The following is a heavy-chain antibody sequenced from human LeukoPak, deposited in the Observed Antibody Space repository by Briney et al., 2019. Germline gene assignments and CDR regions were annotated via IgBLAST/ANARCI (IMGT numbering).Heavy chain of an antibody. CDR1: GYTCTGYY. CDR3: ASGDLWFGELSKFDY. J-gene: IGHJ4*02. Sequence: ASVKVSCKASGYTCTGYYMHWVRQATGQGLEWMGRINPNSGGTNYAQKFQGRVTMTRDTSISTAYMELRRLRSDDTAVYYCASGDLWFGELSKFDYWGQGTLVTVSS. CDR2: INPNSGGT. D-gene: IGHD3-10*01. V-gene: IGHV1-2*06.